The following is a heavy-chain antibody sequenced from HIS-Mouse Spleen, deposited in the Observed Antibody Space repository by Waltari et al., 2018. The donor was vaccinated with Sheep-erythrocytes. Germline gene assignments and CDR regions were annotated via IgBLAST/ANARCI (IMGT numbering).Heavy chain of an antibody. CDR3: ARDGGSEPYDY. V-gene: IGHV1-2*02. Sequence: QVQLVQSGAEVKKPGASVKVACKASGYTFTGYYMHWVRQAPGQGLEWMGWINPNSGDTSISTAYRELSRLRSDDTAVYYWARDGGSEPYDYWGQGTLVTVSS. D-gene: IGHD2-15*01. CDR2: INPNSG. J-gene: IGHJ4*02. CDR1: GYTFTGYY.